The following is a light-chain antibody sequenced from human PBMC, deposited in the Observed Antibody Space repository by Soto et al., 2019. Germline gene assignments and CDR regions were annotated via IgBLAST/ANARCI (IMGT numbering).Light chain of an antibody. Sequence: EIVMTQSPATLSVSPGGRATLSCRASQSISDTLAWYQQKPGQAPRLLIYDASTRATDIPARFSGSGSGTDFTLTISSLEPEDFAVYYCQQRSNWPPFTFGQGTRLEIK. V-gene: IGKV3-11*01. CDR3: QQRSNWPPFT. J-gene: IGKJ5*01. CDR1: QSISDT. CDR2: DAS.